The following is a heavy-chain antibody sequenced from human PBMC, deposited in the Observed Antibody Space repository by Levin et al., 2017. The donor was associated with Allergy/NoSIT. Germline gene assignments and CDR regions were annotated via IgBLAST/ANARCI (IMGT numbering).Heavy chain of an antibody. V-gene: IGHV4-61*02. Sequence: SETLSLTCTVSGGSISSGSYYWSWIRQPAGKGLEWIGRIYTSGSTNYNPSLKSRVTISVDTSKNQFSLKLSSVTAADTAVYYCAVYKVAVDAFDIWGQGTMVTVSS. CDR1: GGSISSGSYY. CDR2: IYTSGST. CDR3: AVYKVAVDAFDI. J-gene: IGHJ3*02. D-gene: IGHD5-12*01.